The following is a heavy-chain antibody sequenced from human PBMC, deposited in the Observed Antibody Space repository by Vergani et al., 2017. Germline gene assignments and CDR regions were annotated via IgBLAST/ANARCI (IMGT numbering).Heavy chain of an antibody. Sequence: QVQLQESGPGLVKPSQTLSLTCTVSGGSISSGDYYWTWIRQPPGKGLEWIGYIYHSGSTYYNPSLKSRVTISVDRSKNQFSLKLSSVTAADTAVYYCAGVGCSSTSCYGYDAFDIWGQGTMVTVSS. CDR3: AGVGCSSTSCYGYDAFDI. J-gene: IGHJ3*02. V-gene: IGHV4-30-4*08. CDR2: IYHSGST. D-gene: IGHD2-2*01. CDR1: GGSISSGDYY.